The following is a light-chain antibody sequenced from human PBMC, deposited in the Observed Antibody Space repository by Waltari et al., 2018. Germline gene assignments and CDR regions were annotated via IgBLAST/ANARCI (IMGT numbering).Light chain of an antibody. Sequence: QSALTQPASVSGSLGQSITMSCPGTSSDIGIYHYVSWYQQHPGKAPKLLIYDVSNRPSGVSNRFSGSKSGNTASLTISGLQSEDEADYYCTSFSSDSTPLVFGTGTRVTV. J-gene: IGLJ1*01. CDR1: SSDIGIYHY. CDR2: DVS. CDR3: TSFSSDSTPLV. V-gene: IGLV2-14*03.